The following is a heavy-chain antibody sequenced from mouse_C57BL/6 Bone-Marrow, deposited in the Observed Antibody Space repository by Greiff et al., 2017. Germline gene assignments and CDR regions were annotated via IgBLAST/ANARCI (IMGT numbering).Heavy chain of an antibody. CDR2: INPSSGYT. Sequence: LVESGAELARPGASVKMSCKASGYTFTSYTMHWVKQRPGQGLEWIGYINPSSGYTKYNQKFKDKATLTADKSSSTAYMQLSSLTSEDSAVYYCARNYYGPFAYWGQGTLVTVSA. CDR3: ARNYYGPFAY. J-gene: IGHJ3*01. CDR1: GYTFTSYT. D-gene: IGHD1-2*01. V-gene: IGHV1-4*01.